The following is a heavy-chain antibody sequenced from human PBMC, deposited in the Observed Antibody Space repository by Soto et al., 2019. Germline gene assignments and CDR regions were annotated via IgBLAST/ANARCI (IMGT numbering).Heavy chain of an antibody. CDR2: IYYSGST. D-gene: IGHD2-15*01. CDR1: GGSISSSSYY. Sequence: SETLSLTCTVSGGSISSSSYYWGWIRQPPGKGLEWIGSIYYSGSTYYNPSLKSRVTISVDTSKNQFSLKLSSVTAADTAGYYCARHIGPGYCSGGSCWEAFNWFDPWGQGTLVTVSS. CDR3: ARHIGPGYCSGGSCWEAFNWFDP. V-gene: IGHV4-39*01. J-gene: IGHJ5*02.